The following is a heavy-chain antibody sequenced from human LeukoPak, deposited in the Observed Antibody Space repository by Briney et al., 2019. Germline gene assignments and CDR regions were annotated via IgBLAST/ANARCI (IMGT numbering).Heavy chain of an antibody. D-gene: IGHD4-11*01. Sequence: ASVKVSCKASGYTFTGYYMHWVRQAPGQGLEWMGWINPNSGGTNYAQKFQGRVTMTRDTSISTAYMELSRLRSDDTAVYYCARGLPDYSNYYYFDYWGQGTLVTVSS. CDR2: INPNSGGT. V-gene: IGHV1-2*02. J-gene: IGHJ4*02. CDR3: ARGLPDYSNYYYFDY. CDR1: GYTFTGYY.